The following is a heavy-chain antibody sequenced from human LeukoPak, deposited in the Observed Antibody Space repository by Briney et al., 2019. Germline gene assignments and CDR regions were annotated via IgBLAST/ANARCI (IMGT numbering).Heavy chain of an antibody. V-gene: IGHV3-53*01. Sequence: PGGSLRLSCAASGFTVSINYMSWVRQAPGKGLEWVSVIYSGGSTYYADSVKGRFTISRDTSKNTLYLQMDSLRAEDTAVYCARGEAGVYWGQGTLVTVSS. CDR1: GFTVSINY. CDR3: ARGEAGVY. J-gene: IGHJ4*02. D-gene: IGHD3-10*01. CDR2: IYSGGST.